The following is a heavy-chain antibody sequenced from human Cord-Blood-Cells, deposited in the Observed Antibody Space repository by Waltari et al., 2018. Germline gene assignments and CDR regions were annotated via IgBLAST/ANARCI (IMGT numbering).Heavy chain of an antibody. CDR1: GFTFSSSS. V-gene: IGHV3-21*01. Sequence: EVQLVESGGGLVKPGGSLRLSCAASGFTFSSSSMNWVRQAPGKGLEGVSSISSSSSYIYYADSVKGRFTIARDNAKNSLYLQMNSLRAEDTAVYYCARDRGTTVTTGGDYWGQGTLVTVSS. CDR3: ARDRGTTVTTGGDY. D-gene: IGHD4-17*01. CDR2: ISSSSSYI. J-gene: IGHJ4*02.